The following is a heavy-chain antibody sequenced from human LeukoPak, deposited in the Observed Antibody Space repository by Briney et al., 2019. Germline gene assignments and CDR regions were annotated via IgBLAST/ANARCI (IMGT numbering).Heavy chain of an antibody. CDR2: IIPIFGTA. CDR3: GRGCPLGYSDY. D-gene: IGHD2-15*01. Sequence: SVKVSCKPPVGTFSSSASSGVRQAPGRGLEWMGGIIPIFGTANYPQKFQGRVTITADESTRTAYMELSSLRPEDTAVYYCGRGCPLGYSDYWGEGTPVTVSS. J-gene: IGHJ4*03. V-gene: IGHV1-69*13. CDR1: VGTFSSSA.